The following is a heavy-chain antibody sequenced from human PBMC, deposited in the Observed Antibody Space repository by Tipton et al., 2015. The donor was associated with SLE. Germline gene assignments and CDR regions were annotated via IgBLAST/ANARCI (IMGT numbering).Heavy chain of an antibody. CDR3: AREARITMLVVVPNAFDI. D-gene: IGHD3-22*01. Sequence: GLVKPSETLSLTCGVSGYSISSGYYWDWIRQPPGKGLEWIGSIYHSGSTNYNPSLKSRVTISVDTSKNQFSLKLSSVTAADTAVYYCAREARITMLVVVPNAFDIWGQGTMVTVSS. V-gene: IGHV4-38-2*02. J-gene: IGHJ3*02. CDR1: GYSISSGYY. CDR2: IYHSGST.